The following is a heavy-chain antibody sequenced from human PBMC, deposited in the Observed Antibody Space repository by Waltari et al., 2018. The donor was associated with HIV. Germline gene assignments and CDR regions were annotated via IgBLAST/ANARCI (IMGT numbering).Heavy chain of an antibody. CDR2: IFYSGST. CDR1: GGSIGSRTYY. V-gene: IGHV4-39*01. CDR3: ARPGRSPTRIEY. J-gene: IGHJ4*02. Sequence: QLRLQESGPGLVKPSETLSLTCTVSGGSIGSRTYYWGWFRHPPGKGLEWFGSIFYSGSTYYNPSLKSRVTISVDTSKNQFSLKLSSVTAADTAVYYCARPGRSPTRIEYWGQGALVTVSS.